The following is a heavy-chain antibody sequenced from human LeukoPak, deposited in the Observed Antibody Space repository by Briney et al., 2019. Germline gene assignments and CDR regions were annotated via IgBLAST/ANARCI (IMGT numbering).Heavy chain of an antibody. V-gene: IGHV1-8*02. CDR1: GYTFTNYD. D-gene: IGHD2-8*01. CDR3: ARVLRFNGVLGS. CDR2: MNPSTGGT. J-gene: IGHJ5*02. Sequence: ASAKVSCKTSGYTFTNYDVNWVRQAPGQGLQWMGVMNPSTGGTFFAPKFQGRVSMARNTSTNTAYMSLSSLTSDDTAVYFCARVLRFNGVLGSWGQGTLVTVSS.